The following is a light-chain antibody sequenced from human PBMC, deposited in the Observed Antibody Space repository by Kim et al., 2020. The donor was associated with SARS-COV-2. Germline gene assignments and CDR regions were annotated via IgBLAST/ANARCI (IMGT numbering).Light chain of an antibody. J-gene: IGKJ1*01. CDR1: QSVFYSSNNKNY. V-gene: IGKV4-1*01. CDR2: WAS. Sequence: DIVMTQSPDSLAVSLGERATINCKSSQSVFYSSNNKNYLAWYQQRPGQPPKLLIYWASTRESGVPDRFSGSGSGTAFTLTINSLQAEDVAIYYCQQYYNTRWTFGQGTKVDIK. CDR3: QQYYNTRWT.